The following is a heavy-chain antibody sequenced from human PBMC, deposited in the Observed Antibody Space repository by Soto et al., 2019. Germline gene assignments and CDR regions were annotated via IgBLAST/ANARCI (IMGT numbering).Heavy chain of an antibody. CDR2: IIPIFATA. J-gene: IGHJ3*02. CDR1: GGTLSSYA. Sequence: QVQLVQSGAEVKKPGSSVKVSCKASGGTLSSYAISWVRQAPGQGLEWMGGIIPIFATANYAQKFQGRVTITADESTSTAYMELSSLGSEDTAVYYCARDTVGQHSSSSRAFDIWGQGTMVTVSS. CDR3: ARDTVGQHSSSSRAFDI. V-gene: IGHV1-69*01. D-gene: IGHD6-6*01.